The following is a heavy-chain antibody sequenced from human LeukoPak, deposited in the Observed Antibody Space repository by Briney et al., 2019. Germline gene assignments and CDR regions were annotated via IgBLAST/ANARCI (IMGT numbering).Heavy chain of an antibody. J-gene: IGHJ4*02. CDR2: IIPIFGTA. D-gene: IGHD5-18*01. V-gene: IGHV1-69*06. CDR3: ATHPSGYSYGYPSTHPPFFDY. Sequence: ASVKVSCKASGGTFSSYAISWVRQAPGQGLEWMGGIIPIFGTANYAQKFQGRVTITADKSTSTAYMELSSLRSEDTAVYYCATHPSGYSYGYPSTHPPFFDYWGQGTLVTVSS. CDR1: GGTFSSYA.